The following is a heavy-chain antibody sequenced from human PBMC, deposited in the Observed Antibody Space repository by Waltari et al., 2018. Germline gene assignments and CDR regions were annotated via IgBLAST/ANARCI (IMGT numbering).Heavy chain of an antibody. D-gene: IGHD2-8*02. CDR1: GGSFSGYY. V-gene: IGHV4-34*01. Sequence: QVQLQQWGAGLLKPSETLSLTCAVYGGSFSGYYWSWIRQPPGKGLEWIGEINQSGSTNYNPSLKRRVTISVDKSKNQFSLRLSSVTAADTAVYYCARASVHVVPFDYWGQGTLVTVSS. CDR2: INQSGST. J-gene: IGHJ4*02. CDR3: ARASVHVVPFDY.